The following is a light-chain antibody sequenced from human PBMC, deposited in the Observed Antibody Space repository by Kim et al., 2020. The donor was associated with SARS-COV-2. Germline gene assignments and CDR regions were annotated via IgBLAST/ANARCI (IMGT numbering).Light chain of an antibody. Sequence: DIQMTQSPSSLSASLGDRVTITCRASQGINNNFAWFQQKPGKAPKSLIFDASRLQSGVPSRFSGSGYGTDFTLTISSLQPEDFASYYCLQYYTYPYTFGGGTKLEIK. V-gene: IGKV1-16*01. CDR2: DAS. CDR1: QGINNN. J-gene: IGKJ4*01. CDR3: LQYYTYPYT.